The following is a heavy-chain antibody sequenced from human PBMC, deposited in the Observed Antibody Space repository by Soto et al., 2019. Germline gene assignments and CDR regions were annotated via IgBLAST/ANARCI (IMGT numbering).Heavy chain of an antibody. CDR3: ATQPLKVPLRFDY. CDR2: ISSSSGST. V-gene: IGHV3-23*01. D-gene: IGHD6-25*01. J-gene: IGHJ4*02. CDR1: GFTFSTYA. Sequence: EVQLLASGGGLVQPGGSLRLSCAASGFTFSTYAMAWVLQAPGKGLEWVSSISSSSGSTFYADSVKGRFTISRDNSENTLSLQMSSLRAEDSAVYYCATQPLKVPLRFDYWGQGALVTVSS.